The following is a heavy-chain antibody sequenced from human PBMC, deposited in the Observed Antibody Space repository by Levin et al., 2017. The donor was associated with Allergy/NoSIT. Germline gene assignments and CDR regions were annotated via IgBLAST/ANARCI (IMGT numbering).Heavy chain of an antibody. CDR1: GFSFSGYG. CDR2: IWYDGGNK. J-gene: IGHJ6*02. V-gene: IGHV3-33*01. D-gene: IGHD1-7*01. CDR3: ARDGITGTGYYYYGMDV. Sequence: GSLRLSCAASGFSFSGYGMHWVRQAPGKGLEWVAIIWYDGGNKYYGDSVKGRFIISRDNSKNTVYLQMNSLRAEDTAVYYCARDGITGTGYYYYGMDVWGQGTTVTVSS.